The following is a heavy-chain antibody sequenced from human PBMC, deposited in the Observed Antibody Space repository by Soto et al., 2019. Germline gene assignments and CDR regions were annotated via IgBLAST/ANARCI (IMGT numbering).Heavy chain of an antibody. CDR2: MNPNSGNT. D-gene: IGHD2-2*01. CDR1: GYTFTSYD. CDR3: AGRATRYCISTSCPTTRGFDP. Sequence: QVQLVQSGAEVKKPGASVKVSCKASGYTFTSYDINWVRQATGQGLEWMGWMNPNSGNTGYAQKFQGRVTMTRNTSISTAYMELSSLRSEDTAVYYCAGRATRYCISTSCPTTRGFDPWGQGTLVTVSS. V-gene: IGHV1-8*01. J-gene: IGHJ5*02.